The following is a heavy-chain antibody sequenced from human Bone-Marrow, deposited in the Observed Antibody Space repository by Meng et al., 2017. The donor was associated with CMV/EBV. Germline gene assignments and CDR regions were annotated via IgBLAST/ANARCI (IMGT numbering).Heavy chain of an antibody. CDR2: IHPSGTT. CDR3: ARGTLGHCSSTSCFPLDS. J-gene: IGHJ4*02. Sequence: ESLKISCAASGFTFSSYSMNWVRQAPGKGLEWIGEIHPSGTTNDNLSLKSRVTISLDKSKNQFSLKLSSVTAADTAVYYCARGTLGHCSSTSCFPLDSWGQGTLVTVSS. D-gene: IGHD2-2*01. CDR1: GFTFSSYS. V-gene: IGHV4-34*01.